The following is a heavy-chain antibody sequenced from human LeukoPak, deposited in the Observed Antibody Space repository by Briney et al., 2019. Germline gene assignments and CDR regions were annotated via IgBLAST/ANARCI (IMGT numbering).Heavy chain of an antibody. D-gene: IGHD3-10*01. V-gene: IGHV4-39*07. J-gene: IGHJ3*02. Sequence: ASETLSLTCTVSGGSISSSSYYWGWIRQPPGKGLEWIGEINHSGSTNYNPSLKSRVTISVDTSKNQFSLKLSSVTAADTAVYYCARKGRGVNDAFDIWGQGTMVTVSS. CDR1: GGSISSSSYY. CDR3: ARKGRGVNDAFDI. CDR2: INHSGST.